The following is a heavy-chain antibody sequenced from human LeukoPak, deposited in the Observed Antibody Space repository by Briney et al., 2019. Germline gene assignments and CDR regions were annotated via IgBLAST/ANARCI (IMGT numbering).Heavy chain of an antibody. J-gene: IGHJ4*02. CDR3: ARVSGYDWESFYDY. V-gene: IGHV4-61*01. D-gene: IGHD5-12*01. CDR1: GGSISSSSYY. CDR2: IYYSGST. Sequence: SETLSLTCTVSGGSISSSSYYWSWIRQPPGKGLEWIGYIYYSGSTNYNPSFKSRVTISVDTSKNQFSLKLNSVTAADTAVYYCARVSGYDWESFYDYWGQGTLVTVSS.